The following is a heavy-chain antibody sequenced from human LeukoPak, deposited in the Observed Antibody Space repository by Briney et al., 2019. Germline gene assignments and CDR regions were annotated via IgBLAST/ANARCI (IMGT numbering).Heavy chain of an antibody. Sequence: PGGSLRLSCAASGSTFSSYSMNWVRQAPGKGLEWVSSISSSSSYIYYADSVKGRFTISRDNAKNSLYLQMNILRAEDTAVYYCARDPDLGDAFDIWGQGTMVTVSS. CDR3: ARDPDLGDAFDI. V-gene: IGHV3-21*01. CDR2: ISSSSSYI. J-gene: IGHJ3*02. CDR1: GSTFSSYS.